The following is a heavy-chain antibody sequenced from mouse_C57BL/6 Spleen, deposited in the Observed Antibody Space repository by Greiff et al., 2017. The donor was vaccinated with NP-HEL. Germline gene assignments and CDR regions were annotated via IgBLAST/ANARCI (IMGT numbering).Heavy chain of an antibody. Sequence: EVQGVESGGDLVKPGGSLKLSCAASGFTFSSYGMSWVRQTPDKRLEWVATISSGGSYTYYPDSVKGRFTISRDNAKNTLYLQMSSLKSEDTAMYYCARHEGYEGYAMDYWGQGTSVTVSS. V-gene: IGHV5-6*01. D-gene: IGHD2-2*01. CDR2: ISSGGSYT. CDR1: GFTFSSYG. J-gene: IGHJ4*01. CDR3: ARHEGYEGYAMDY.